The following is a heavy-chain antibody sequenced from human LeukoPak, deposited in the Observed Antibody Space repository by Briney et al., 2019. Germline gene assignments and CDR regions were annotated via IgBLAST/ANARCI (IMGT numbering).Heavy chain of an antibody. V-gene: IGHV4-4*02. J-gene: IGHJ4*02. D-gene: IGHD1-1*01. CDR2: VDHTGNT. CDR1: GDSISNSIW. CDR3: ARNVRFFDS. Sequence: SGTLSLTCTVSGDSISNSIWWSWLRQPPGKGLEWIGEVDHTGNTNYRPSLDSRVTLSIDTSKNHFSLTLTSVTAADTAVYYCARNVRFFDSWGQGTRVTVSS.